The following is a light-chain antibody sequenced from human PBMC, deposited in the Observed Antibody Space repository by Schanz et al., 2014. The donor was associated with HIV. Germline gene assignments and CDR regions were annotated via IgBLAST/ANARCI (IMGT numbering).Light chain of an antibody. CDR2: DVS. CDR1: SSDVGGYNY. CDR3: SSSSTTTCV. V-gene: IGLV2-14*01. Sequence: QSALTQPASVSGSPGQSITISCTGTSSDVGGYNYVSWYQQHPGKAPKLMIYDVSNRPSGVSNRFSGSKSGNTASLTISGLQAEDEADYYCSSSSTTTCVFGGGTKVTVL. J-gene: IGLJ3*02.